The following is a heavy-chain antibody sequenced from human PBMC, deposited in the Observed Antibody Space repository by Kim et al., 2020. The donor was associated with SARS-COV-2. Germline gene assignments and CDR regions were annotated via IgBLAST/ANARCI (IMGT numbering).Heavy chain of an antibody. D-gene: IGHD3-22*01. CDR3: AREAPGDSSGYYLEGPFDY. V-gene: IGHV4-61*01. J-gene: IGHJ4*02. CDR1: GGSVSSGSYY. Sequence: SETLSLTCTVSGGSVSSGSYYWSWIRQPPGKGLEWIGYIYYSGSTNYNPSLKSRVTISVDTSKNQFSLKLSSVTAADTAVYYCAREAPGDSSGYYLEGPFDYWGQGTLVTVSS. CDR2: IYYSGST.